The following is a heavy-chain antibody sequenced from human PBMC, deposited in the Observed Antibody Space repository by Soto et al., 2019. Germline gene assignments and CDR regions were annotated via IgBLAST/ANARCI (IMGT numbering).Heavy chain of an antibody. CDR3: ASSRPPFAY. J-gene: IGHJ4*02. CDR2: ISGSGGST. CDR1: GFTFSSYA. Sequence: EVQLLESGGGLVQPGGSLRLSCAASGFTFSSYAMSWVRQAPGKGLEWVSAISGSGGSTYYADSVKGRSTTSRDNSKNTLYLQMNRLRAEDTAVSHCASSRPPFAYWGQGTLVTVSS. V-gene: IGHV3-23*01.